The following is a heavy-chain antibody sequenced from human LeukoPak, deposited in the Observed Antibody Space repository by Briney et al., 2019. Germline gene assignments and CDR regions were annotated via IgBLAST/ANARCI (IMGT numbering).Heavy chain of an antibody. CDR1: GGSFSGYY. CDR2: INHSGST. CDR3: ARSPAGVWYFDL. V-gene: IGHV4-34*01. J-gene: IGHJ2*01. Sequence: SETLSLTCAVYGGSFSGYYWSWIRQPPGKGLEWIGEINHSGSTNYNPSLKSRVNISVDTSKTQFSLELSSVTAADTAVYYCARSPAGVWYFDLWGRGTLVTVSS. D-gene: IGHD3-10*01.